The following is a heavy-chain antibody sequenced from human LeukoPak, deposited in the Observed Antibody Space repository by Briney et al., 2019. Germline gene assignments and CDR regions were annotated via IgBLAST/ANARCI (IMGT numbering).Heavy chain of an antibody. CDR3: TRDTGFPTHIVVVPKAFDI. CDR1: GFTFGDYA. CDR2: IRSKAYGGTT. D-gene: IGHD2-2*01. Sequence: GGSLRLSCTAPGFTFGDYAMSWVRQAPGKGLEWVGFIRSKAYGGTTEYAASVKGRFTISRDDSKSIAYLQMNSLKTEDTAVYYCTRDTGFPTHIVVVPKAFDIWGQGTMVTVSS. V-gene: IGHV3-49*04. J-gene: IGHJ3*02.